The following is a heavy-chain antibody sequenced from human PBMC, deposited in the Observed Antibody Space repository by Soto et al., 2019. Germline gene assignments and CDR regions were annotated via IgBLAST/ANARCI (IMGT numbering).Heavy chain of an antibody. D-gene: IGHD2-21*02. CDR2: INPSGGST. CDR1: GYTFTSYY. V-gene: IGHV1-46*01. J-gene: IGHJ3*02. Sequence: ASVKVSCKASGYTFTSYYMHWVRQAPGQGLEWMGIINPSGGSTSYAQKFQGRVTMTRDTSTSTVYMELNSLRADDTAVYYCAKGSIVVVTVIRPDDAFDIWGQGTMVTVSS. CDR3: AKGSIVVVTVIRPDDAFDI.